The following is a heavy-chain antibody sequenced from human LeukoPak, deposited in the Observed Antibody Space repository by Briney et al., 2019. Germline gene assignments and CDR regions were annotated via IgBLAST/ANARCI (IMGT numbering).Heavy chain of an antibody. V-gene: IGHV3-21*01. CDR2: ISSSSSYI. J-gene: IGHJ4*02. CDR3: AKGASDIVVVTSIYYFDY. D-gene: IGHD2-2*01. CDR1: GFTFSSYS. Sequence: GGSLRLSCAASGFTFSSYSMNWVRQAPGKGLEWVSSISSSSSYIYYADSVKGRFTISRDNAKNSLYLQMNSLRAEDTAVYYCAKGASDIVVVTSIYYFDYRGQGTLVTVSS.